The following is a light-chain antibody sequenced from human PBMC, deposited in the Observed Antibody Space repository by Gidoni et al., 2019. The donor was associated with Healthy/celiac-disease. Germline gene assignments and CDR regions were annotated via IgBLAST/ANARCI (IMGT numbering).Light chain of an antibody. Sequence: ESVLTQSPGTLSFSPGERATLSCRASQAVSNSYFAWYVQKPGQAPRLLIYGASNRATGTPDRFSGSGSGTDFTLTIRRLEPADFATYYCQQYGSSSGAFGQGTKVEIK. CDR3: QQYGSSSGA. J-gene: IGKJ1*01. CDR1: QAVSNSY. CDR2: GAS. V-gene: IGKV3-20*01.